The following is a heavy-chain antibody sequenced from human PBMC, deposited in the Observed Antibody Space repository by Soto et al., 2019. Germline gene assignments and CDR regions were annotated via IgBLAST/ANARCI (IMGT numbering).Heavy chain of an antibody. V-gene: IGHV3-23*01. CDR1: GFTFSSYA. CDR3: ANRGNDYGDYVAY. J-gene: IGHJ4*02. D-gene: IGHD4-17*01. CDR2: TSGSGGST. Sequence: GGSLRLSCAASGFTFSSYAMSWVRQAPGKGLEWVSATSGSGGSTYYADSVKGRFTISRDNSKNTLYLQMNSLRAEDTAVYYCANRGNDYGDYVAYWGQGTLVTVSS.